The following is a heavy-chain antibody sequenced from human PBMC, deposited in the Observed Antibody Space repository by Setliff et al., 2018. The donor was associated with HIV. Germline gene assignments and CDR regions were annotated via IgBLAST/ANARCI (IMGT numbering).Heavy chain of an antibody. Sequence: GGSLRLSCAASGFTVNTNYMTWVRQAPGKGLEWVSITYRDGSTYYAESVKGRFTLSRDSTKNTLSLQMNSLRVEDTAFYYCGTNSDSMHYIDFWGQGTLVTVSS. J-gene: IGHJ4*02. D-gene: IGHD2-8*01. V-gene: IGHV3-66*01. CDR1: GFTVNTNY. CDR3: GTNSDSMHYIDF. CDR2: TYRDGST.